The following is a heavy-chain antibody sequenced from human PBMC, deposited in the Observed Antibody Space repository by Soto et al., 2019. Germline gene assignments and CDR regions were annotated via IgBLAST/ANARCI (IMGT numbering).Heavy chain of an antibody. Sequence: GGALRVSCAASGVTFSSYSMNWVRQAPGKGLEWVSYISSSSSTIYYADSVKGRFTISRDNAKNSLYLQMNSLRDEDTAVYYCARDLVYSSSWYRDYYYGMDVWGQGTTVTVSS. CDR2: ISSSSSTI. V-gene: IGHV3-48*02. J-gene: IGHJ6*02. CDR3: ARDLVYSSSWYRDYYYGMDV. D-gene: IGHD6-13*01. CDR1: GVTFSSYS.